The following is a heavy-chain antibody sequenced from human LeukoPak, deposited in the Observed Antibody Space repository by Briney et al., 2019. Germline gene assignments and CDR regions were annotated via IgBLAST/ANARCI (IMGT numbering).Heavy chain of an antibody. V-gene: IGHV3-21*01. D-gene: IGHD3-16*01. CDR3: ARPETEGEISGAWGY. J-gene: IGHJ4*02. Sequence: GGSLRLSCAASGFSFRTYSFTWVRQAPGKGLEWVASISSSGNYLYYADSFKGRFTISRDTAKNSLYLQMNILRVEDTAVYYCARPETEGEISGAWGYWGQGTLVTVSS. CDR2: ISSSGNYL. CDR1: GFSFRTYS.